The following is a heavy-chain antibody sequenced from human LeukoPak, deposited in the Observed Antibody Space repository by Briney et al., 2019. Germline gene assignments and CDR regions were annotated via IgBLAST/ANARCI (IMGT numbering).Heavy chain of an antibody. V-gene: IGHV5-51*01. CDR2: IYPGDSDT. Sequence: GASLQISCKGSGYSFPTYWIGWVRQMPGKGLEWMGIIYPGDSDTRYSPSFQGQVTISADKSISTAYLQRSSLKASDTAMYYCARHPADYGDYFDYWGQGTLVTVSS. CDR3: ARHPADYGDYFDY. CDR1: GYSFPTYW. D-gene: IGHD4-17*01. J-gene: IGHJ4*02.